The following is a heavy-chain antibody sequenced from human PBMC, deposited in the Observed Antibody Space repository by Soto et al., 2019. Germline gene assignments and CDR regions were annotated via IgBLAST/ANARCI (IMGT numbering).Heavy chain of an antibody. CDR1: GGSISSYY. CDR2: IYTSGST. CDR3: ARDLMVRGVIYFDY. D-gene: IGHD3-10*01. Sequence: SETLSLTCTVSGGSISSYYWSWIRQPAGKGLEWIGRIYTSGSTNYNPSLKSRVTMSVDTSKNQFSLKLSSVTAADTAVYYCARDLMVRGVIYFDYWGQGTLVTVSS. V-gene: IGHV4-4*07. J-gene: IGHJ4*02.